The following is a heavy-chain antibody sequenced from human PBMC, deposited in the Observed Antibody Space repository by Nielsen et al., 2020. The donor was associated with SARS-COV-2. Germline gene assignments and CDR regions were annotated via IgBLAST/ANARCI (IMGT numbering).Heavy chain of an antibody. CDR2: INPSGGST. D-gene: IGHD2-2*01. Sequence: ASVKVSCKASGYTFTSYYMHWVRQAPGQGLEWMGIINPSGGSTSYAQKFQGRVTMTRDTSTSTVYMELSSLRSEDTAVYYCARASRPERIVVVPAATYFDYWGQGTLVTVSS. V-gene: IGHV1-46*01. CDR1: GYTFTSYY. CDR3: ARASRPERIVVVPAATYFDY. J-gene: IGHJ4*02.